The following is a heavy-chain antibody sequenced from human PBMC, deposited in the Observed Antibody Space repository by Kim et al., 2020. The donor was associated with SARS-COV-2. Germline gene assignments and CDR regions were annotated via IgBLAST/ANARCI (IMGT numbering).Heavy chain of an antibody. V-gene: IGHV1-3*01. Sequence: ASVKVSCKASGYTFTSYAMHWVRQAPGQRLEWMGWINAGNGNTKYSQKFQGRVTITRDTSASTAYMELSSLRSEDTAVYYCARVFHSSSWYKYYYYYGMDVWGQGTTVTVSS. J-gene: IGHJ6*02. D-gene: IGHD6-13*01. CDR2: INAGNGNT. CDR1: GYTFTSYA. CDR3: ARVFHSSSWYKYYYYYGMDV.